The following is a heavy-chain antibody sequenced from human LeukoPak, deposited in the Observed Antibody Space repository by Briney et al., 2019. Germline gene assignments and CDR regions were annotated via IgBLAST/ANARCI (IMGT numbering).Heavy chain of an antibody. V-gene: IGHV3-30*18. Sequence: GGSLRLSCAASGFTFSSYGMHWVRQAPGKGLEWVAVISYDGSNKYYADSVKGRFTISRDNSKNTLYLQMNSLRAEDTAVYYCAKDRTGYYYYGMDVWGQGTTATVSS. CDR1: GFTFSSYG. CDR3: AKDRTGYYYYGMDV. J-gene: IGHJ6*02. D-gene: IGHD2-8*02. CDR2: ISYDGSNK.